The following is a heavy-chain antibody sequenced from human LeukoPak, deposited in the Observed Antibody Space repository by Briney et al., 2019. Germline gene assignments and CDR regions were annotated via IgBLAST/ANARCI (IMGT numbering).Heavy chain of an antibody. CDR2: IIPIFGTA. J-gene: IGHJ4*02. D-gene: IGHD6-13*01. CDR1: GGTFSSYA. CDR3: ARSRSQGSSWYGDY. V-gene: IGHV1-69*05. Sequence: SVKVSCKASGGTFSSYAISWVRQAPGQGLEWMGGIIPIFGTANYAQKFQGRVTITTDESTSTAYMELSSLRSEDTAVYYCARSRSQGSSWYGDYWSQGTLVTVSS.